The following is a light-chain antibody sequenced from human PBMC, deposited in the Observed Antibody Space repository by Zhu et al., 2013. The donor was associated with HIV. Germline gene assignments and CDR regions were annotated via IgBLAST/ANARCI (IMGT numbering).Light chain of an antibody. J-gene: IGKJ1*01. Sequence: DIQMTQSPSTLSASVGDRVTITCRASQSISSWLAWYQQKPGKAPKLIYKASSLESGVPSRFSGSGSGTEFTLTISSLQPDDFATYHCQQFNSYPWTFGQGTKVEIK. V-gene: IGKV1-5*03. CDR1: QSISSW. CDR3: QQFNSYPWT. CDR2: KAS.